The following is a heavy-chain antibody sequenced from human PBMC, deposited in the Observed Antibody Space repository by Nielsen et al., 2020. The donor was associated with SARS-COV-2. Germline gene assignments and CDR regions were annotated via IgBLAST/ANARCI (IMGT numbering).Heavy chain of an antibody. CDR1: GFTFSSYG. CDR2: IWYDGSNK. D-gene: IGHD3-22*01. V-gene: IGHV3-33*08. Sequence: GESLKISCVASGFTFSSYGMHWVRQAPGKGLEWVAVIWYDGSNKYYADSVKGRFTISRDNSKNTLYLQMNSLRAEDTAVYYCARAEAYYDSSGYPYYFDYWGQGTLVTVSS. CDR3: ARAEAYYDSSGYPYYFDY. J-gene: IGHJ4*02.